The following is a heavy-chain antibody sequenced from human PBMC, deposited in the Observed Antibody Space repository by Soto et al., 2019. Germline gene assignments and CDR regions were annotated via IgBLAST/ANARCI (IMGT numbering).Heavy chain of an antibody. CDR1: GYTFTGYY. CDR3: ARQYGCSGGSCYGMDV. D-gene: IGHD2-15*01. CDR2: INPNSGGT. J-gene: IGHJ6*02. Sequence: ASVKVSCKASGYTFTGYYMHWVRQAPGQGLEWMGWINPNSGGTNYAQKFQGWVTMTRDTSISTAYMELSRLRSDDTAVYYCARQYGCSGGSCYGMDVWGQGTTVTVS. V-gene: IGHV1-2*04.